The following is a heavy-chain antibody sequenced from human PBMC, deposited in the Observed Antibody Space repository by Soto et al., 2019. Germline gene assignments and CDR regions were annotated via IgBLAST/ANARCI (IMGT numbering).Heavy chain of an antibody. CDR2: IYYIGTS. V-gene: IGHV4-31*03. J-gene: IGHJ2*01. Sequence: QVQLQESGPGLVKPSQTLSLNCTVSGASISSGGYYWGWIRQHPGKGLEWIGFIYYIGTSYYNPSLESRITLSVDTSKNHFSLNLTSVTAADTAVYYCARVLRDVLSDRYYWYFDLWGRGTLVTVSS. CDR3: ARVLRDVLSDRYYWYFDL. D-gene: IGHD3-16*02. CDR1: GASISSGGYY.